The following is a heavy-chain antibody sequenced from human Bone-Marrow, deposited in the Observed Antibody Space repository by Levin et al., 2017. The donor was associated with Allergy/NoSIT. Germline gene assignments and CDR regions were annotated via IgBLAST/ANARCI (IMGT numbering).Heavy chain of an antibody. D-gene: IGHD3-16*01. J-gene: IGHJ5*02. CDR2: INTRSTYI. Sequence: GGSLRLSCAASGFTFSSYPMNWVRQAPGKGLEWLSSINTRSTYIYYADSVKGRFTISRDNADNSLYLQMNSLRAEDTAVYFCARAVGGGSRRWFDPWGQGTLVTVSS. CDR1: GFTFSSYP. V-gene: IGHV3-21*01. CDR3: ARAVGGGSRRWFDP.